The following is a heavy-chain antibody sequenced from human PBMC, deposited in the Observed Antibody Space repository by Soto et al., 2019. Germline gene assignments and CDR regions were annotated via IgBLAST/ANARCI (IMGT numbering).Heavy chain of an antibody. D-gene: IGHD2-15*01. J-gene: IGHJ6*02. CDR1: GGSISSYY. CDR2: IHYSGST. CDR3: ARRIVILAADYGMDV. Sequence: QVHLQESGPGLVKPSETLSLTCTVSGGSISSYYWTWIRQPPGKRLEWIGYIHYSGSTNYSPSLKSRVTTSVDTSKKQFSLTLSSVTAADTAVYYCARRIVILAADYGMDVWGQGTTVTVSS. V-gene: IGHV4-59*08.